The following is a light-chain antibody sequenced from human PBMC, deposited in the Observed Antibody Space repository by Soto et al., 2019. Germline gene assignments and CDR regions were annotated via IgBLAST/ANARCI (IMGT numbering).Light chain of an antibody. CDR1: QSLLYNNTYNY. Sequence: EIVVTQSPLTLPVTPGEPASISCRSGQSLLYNNTYNYLDWYVQKPGQSPQLLIYFGSNRAPGVPDRFSGSGSGTDFTLKINRVEAEDVGTYYCMQALQSLTFGQGTRLEIK. V-gene: IGKV2-28*01. CDR2: FGS. CDR3: MQALQSLT. J-gene: IGKJ5*01.